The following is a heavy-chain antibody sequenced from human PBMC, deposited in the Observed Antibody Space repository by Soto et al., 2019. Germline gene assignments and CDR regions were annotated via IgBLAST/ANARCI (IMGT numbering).Heavy chain of an antibody. J-gene: IGHJ4*02. D-gene: IGHD3-10*01. CDR1: GGSFSGYY. CDR2: INHGGST. Sequence: PSETLSLTCTVYGGSFSGYYWGWIRQPPGKGLEWIGEINHGGSTNYNPSLKSRVTVSVDTSKNQFSLKLSSVTAADTAVYYCATGPLYYYGSGSSTLYYFDYWGPGTLVTVSS. V-gene: IGHV4-34*01. CDR3: ATGPLYYYGSGSSTLYYFDY.